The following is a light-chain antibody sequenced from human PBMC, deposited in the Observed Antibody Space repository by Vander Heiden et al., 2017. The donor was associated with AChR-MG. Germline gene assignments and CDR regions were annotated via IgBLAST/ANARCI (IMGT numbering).Light chain of an antibody. CDR2: GAS. Sequence: EIVMTQSPATLSVSPGERATLSCRASQSVSSNLAWYQQKPGQAPRLLIYGASTRATGIPARFSGSGYGTEFTFTISSRQSEDFAVYYCQQYKNWPPYTFGQGTKLEIK. CDR3: QQYKNWPPYT. V-gene: IGKV3-15*01. J-gene: IGKJ2*01. CDR1: QSVSSN.